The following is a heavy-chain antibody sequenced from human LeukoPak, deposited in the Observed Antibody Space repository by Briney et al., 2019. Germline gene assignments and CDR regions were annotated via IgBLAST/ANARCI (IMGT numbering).Heavy chain of an antibody. J-gene: IGHJ4*02. Sequence: ASVKVSCKASGYTFSDYYIHWVRQAPRHGLEWMGWINPNSGGTKYAQKFQGRVTMTRDSSINTAYMELSRLQSDDAAVYYCARGGDYRSDFDYWGQGSLVTVSS. CDR2: INPNSGGT. CDR3: ARGGDYRSDFDY. CDR1: GYTFSDYY. V-gene: IGHV1-2*02. D-gene: IGHD4-17*01.